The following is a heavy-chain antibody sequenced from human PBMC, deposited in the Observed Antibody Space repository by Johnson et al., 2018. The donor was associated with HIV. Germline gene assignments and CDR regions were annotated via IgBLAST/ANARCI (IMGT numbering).Heavy chain of an antibody. Sequence: EVQLLESGGGVVQPGRSLGLSCTASGFTFSRNAMHWVRQAPGKGLEWVSVIYSGGNTYYADSVKGRFTISRDNSKNTLYLQMNSLRAEDTAVYFCARVGRPWLPRDAFDIWGQGTMVTVSS. CDR2: IYSGGNT. V-gene: IGHV3-53*01. J-gene: IGHJ3*02. CDR1: GFTFSRNA. CDR3: ARVGRPWLPRDAFDI. D-gene: IGHD6-19*01.